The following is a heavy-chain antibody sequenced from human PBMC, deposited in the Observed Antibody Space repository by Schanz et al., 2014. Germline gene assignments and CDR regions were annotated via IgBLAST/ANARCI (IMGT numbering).Heavy chain of an antibody. CDR2: ISGSSIHK. D-gene: IGHD6-13*01. Sequence: VQLLESGGGLVQPGGSLRLSCAASGFTFSDYYMAWIRQAPGKGLEWVSHISGSSIHKNYADSVKGRFSISRDNGETSVYLQINSLRVEDTAVYYCAKDLAAVGVFDYWGQGSLVTVSP. CDR1: GFTFSDYY. J-gene: IGHJ4*02. CDR3: AKDLAAVGVFDY. V-gene: IGHV3-11*05.